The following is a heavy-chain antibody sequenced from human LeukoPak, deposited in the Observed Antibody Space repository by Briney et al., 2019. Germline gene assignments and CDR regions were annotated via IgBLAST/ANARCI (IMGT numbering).Heavy chain of an antibody. Sequence: ASVKVSCKASGYTFTNYDINWVRRATGQGLEWMGWMNPNSGNTNYAQKLQGRVTMTTDTSTSTAYMELRSLRSDDTAVYYCARGWFGELPFGYWGQGTLVTVSS. CDR2: MNPNSGNT. CDR1: GYTFTNYD. J-gene: IGHJ4*02. CDR3: ARGWFGELPFGY. V-gene: IGHV1-8*01. D-gene: IGHD3-10*01.